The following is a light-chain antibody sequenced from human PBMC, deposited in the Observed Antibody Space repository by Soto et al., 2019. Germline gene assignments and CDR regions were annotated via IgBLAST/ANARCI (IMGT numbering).Light chain of an antibody. CDR1: SSDVGGYNY. CDR3: YSYGGSYYV. CDR2: EAS. V-gene: IGLV2-23*01. J-gene: IGLJ1*01. Sequence: QSALTQPASVSGSPGQSITISCTGTSSDVGGYNYVSWYQQHPGKAPKLMIYEASKRPSGVSNRFSGSKSGNTASLTISGLQAEDEANYYCYSYGGSYYVFGTGTKVTVL.